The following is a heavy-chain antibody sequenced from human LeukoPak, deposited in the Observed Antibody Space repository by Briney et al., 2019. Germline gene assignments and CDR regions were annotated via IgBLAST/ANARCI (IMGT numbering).Heavy chain of an antibody. CDR1: GFTVTSNY. V-gene: IGHV3-53*01. Sequence: GGSLRLSCAASGFTVTSNYMSWVRQAPGKGLEWVSLISSVGSTYYADSVKGRFTISRDNPKNTLYLQMNSLRAEDTAVYYCARDQYTSNWYVHHWGQGTLVTVS. J-gene: IGHJ1*01. CDR2: ISSVGST. CDR3: ARDQYTSNWYVHH. D-gene: IGHD4-11*01.